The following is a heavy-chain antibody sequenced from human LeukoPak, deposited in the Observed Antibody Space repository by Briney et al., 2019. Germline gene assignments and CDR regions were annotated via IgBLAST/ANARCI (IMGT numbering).Heavy chain of an antibody. V-gene: IGHV3-30*01. CDR2: ISYDGSNK. CDR1: GFTFSSYA. Sequence: GRSLRLSCAASGFTFSSYAMHWVRQALGKGLEWVAVISYDGSNKYYADSVKGRFTISRDNSKNTLYLQMNSLRAEDTAVYYCARRGGDYYDSSGYNLYYFDYWGQGTLVTVSS. D-gene: IGHD3-22*01. J-gene: IGHJ4*02. CDR3: ARRGGDYYDSSGYNLYYFDY.